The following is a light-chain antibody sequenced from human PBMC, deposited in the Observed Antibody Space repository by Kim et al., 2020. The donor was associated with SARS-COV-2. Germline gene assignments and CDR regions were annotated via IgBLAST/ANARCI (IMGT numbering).Light chain of an antibody. CDR3: HQYDGSPT. J-gene: IGKJ3*01. CDR1: QVVRSNY. V-gene: IGKV3-20*01. CDR2: GAS. Sequence: EIVLTQSPGTLSLSLGERATLSCRASQVVRSNYLAWFQQKTGQAPRILIYGASSRITGTPERFSGSGSGTDFTLTITRLEPEDFAVYYCHQYDGSPTFGPGTKVDIK.